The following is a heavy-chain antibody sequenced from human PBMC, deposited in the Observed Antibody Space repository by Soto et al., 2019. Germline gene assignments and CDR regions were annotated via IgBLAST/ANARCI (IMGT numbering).Heavy chain of an antibody. CDR1: GFSLTTSGAG. D-gene: IGHD2-2*01. V-gene: IGHV2-5*01. CDR3: ARQPGIVVVPGDAFDI. CDR2: ISWKDDK. Sequence: TLVTPTPTLTLTCTYSGFSLTTSGAGVGWIRQPPGKALEWLAPISWKDDKRYNPGLESRLTITKDTSKNQVILTLTNMDPVDTATYYCARQPGIVVVPGDAFDIWGQGTMVTVS. J-gene: IGHJ3*02.